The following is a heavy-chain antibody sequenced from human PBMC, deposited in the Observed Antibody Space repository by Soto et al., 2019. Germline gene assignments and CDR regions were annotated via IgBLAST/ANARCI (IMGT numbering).Heavy chain of an antibody. CDR3: AREMAGLGGEYDY. Sequence: QVQLVQSGAEVKNPGASVKVSCKTSGYTFTKYGVGWVRQAPGQGLEWMGWISGSSGNANYAEKVQGRITLTTDTCTSTAYIELRSLRADDTAVYYCAREMAGLGGEYDYWGQGTRVTVSS. D-gene: IGHD3-16*01. CDR2: ISGSSGNA. CDR1: GYTFTKYG. J-gene: IGHJ4*02. V-gene: IGHV1-18*01.